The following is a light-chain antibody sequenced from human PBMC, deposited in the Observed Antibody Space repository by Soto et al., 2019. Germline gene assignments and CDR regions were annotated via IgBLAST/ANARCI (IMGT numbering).Light chain of an antibody. V-gene: IGKV3-20*01. CDR2: GAS. CDR1: QSVSSSY. CDR3: QQYGSSPFT. Sequence: EIVLTQSPGTLSLSPGERATLSCRASQSVSSSYLAWYQQKPGQAPRLLIYGASSRATGIPDRFSGSGSGTDFTLTISRLEPEDFPVYYCQQYGSSPFTFGPGTNVPIK. J-gene: IGKJ3*01.